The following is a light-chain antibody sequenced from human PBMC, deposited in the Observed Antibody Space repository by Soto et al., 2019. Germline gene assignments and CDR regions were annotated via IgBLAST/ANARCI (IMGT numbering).Light chain of an antibody. Sequence: DIQMTQSPSSRSASVGDRVTITCRASQSITTSLNWYQQKAGKAPKLLIYAASSLQSGVPSRFSGSGSGTDFTLTISSLQPEDSATYYCQQSYSTPSTFGQGTKLEIK. CDR3: QQSYSTPST. V-gene: IGKV1-39*01. CDR1: QSITTS. CDR2: AAS. J-gene: IGKJ2*01.